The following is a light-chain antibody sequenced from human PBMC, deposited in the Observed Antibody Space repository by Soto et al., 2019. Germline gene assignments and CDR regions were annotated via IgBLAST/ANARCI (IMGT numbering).Light chain of an antibody. J-gene: IGKJ1*01. Sequence: DIQMTQSPSTLSGSVGCRVNITCRASQTISSWLAWYQQKPGKAPKLLIYKASTLKSGVPSRLRGSGSGTELTITISSMKTDDFATFYCQQYSSFSRTFGQGTKVDIK. CDR3: QQYSSFSRT. CDR2: KAS. V-gene: IGKV1-5*03. CDR1: QTISSW.